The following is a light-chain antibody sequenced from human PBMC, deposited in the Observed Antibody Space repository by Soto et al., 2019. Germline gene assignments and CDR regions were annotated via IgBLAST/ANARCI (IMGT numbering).Light chain of an antibody. CDR1: QSISNH. CDR3: QQYNGT. J-gene: IGKJ1*01. CDR2: AAS. V-gene: IGKV1-39*01. Sequence: DIQMTQSPSSLSASVEDRVIITCRASQSISNHLNWYQQKPGKAPNLLIYAASSLQSGVPSRFSGSGSGTDITLTISSLQPDDFATYYCQQYNGTFGQGTKVDIK.